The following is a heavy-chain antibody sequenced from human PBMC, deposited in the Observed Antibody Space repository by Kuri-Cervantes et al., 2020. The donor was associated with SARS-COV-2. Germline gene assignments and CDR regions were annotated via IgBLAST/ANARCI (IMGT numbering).Heavy chain of an antibody. V-gene: IGHV3-48*01. CDR3: ARGFLTVTTWLGYYYYGMDV. Sequence: LTCAASRFTVSSYSMNWVRQVPGKGLEWVSYISSSSSTIYYADSVKGRFTISRDNAKNSLYLQMNSLRAEDTAVYYCARGFLTVTTWLGYYYYGMDVWGQGTTVTVSS. D-gene: IGHD4-17*01. CDR2: ISSSSSTI. J-gene: IGHJ6*02. CDR1: RFTVSSYS.